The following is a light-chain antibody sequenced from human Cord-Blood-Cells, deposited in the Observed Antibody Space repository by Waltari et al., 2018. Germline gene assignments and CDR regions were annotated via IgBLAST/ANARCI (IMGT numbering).Light chain of an antibody. V-gene: IGLV2-8*01. Sequence: QSALTQPPSASGSPGPSVTLSCTGTSSDVGGYNYVSWYQPHPGKAPKLLIYEVSKRPSGVPDRFSGSKSGNTASLTVSGLQAEDEADYYSSSYAGSNNWVFGGGTKLTVL. J-gene: IGLJ3*02. CDR1: SSDVGGYNY. CDR2: EVS. CDR3: SSYAGSNNWV.